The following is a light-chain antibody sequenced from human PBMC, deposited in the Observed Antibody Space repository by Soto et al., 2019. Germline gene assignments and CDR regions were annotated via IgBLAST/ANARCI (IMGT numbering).Light chain of an antibody. V-gene: IGLV2-14*01. J-gene: IGLJ2*01. CDR2: EVS. Sequence: QSVLTQPASVSGSPGQSITISCTGTSSDIGGYNYVSWYQQHPGKVPKLMIYEVSNRPPGVSNRFSGSKSGNTASLTISGLQAEDEGDYYCSSYTTTSTHVVFGGGTQLTVL. CDR3: SSYTTTSTHVV. CDR1: SSDIGGYNY.